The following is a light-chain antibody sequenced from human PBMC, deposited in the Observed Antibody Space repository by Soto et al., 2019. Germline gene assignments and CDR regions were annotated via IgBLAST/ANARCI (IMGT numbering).Light chain of an antibody. CDR3: HQRQSWPRT. J-gene: IGKJ1*01. CDR2: QTS. CDR1: QYINTR. Sequence: EIVLTQSPATLSSFRCDIVTPSWRASQYINTRLAWYQHRPGQAPRLLIYQTSIRAAGIPARFSASGSGTDFTLTISDVQPEDFALYYCHQRQSWPRTFGQGTKVDIK. V-gene: IGKV3-11*01.